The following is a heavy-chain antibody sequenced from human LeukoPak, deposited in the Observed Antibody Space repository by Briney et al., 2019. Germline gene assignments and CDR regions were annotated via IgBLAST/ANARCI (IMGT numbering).Heavy chain of an antibody. CDR1: GFTFNIYT. CDR3: ARDLHSGEVDI. V-gene: IGHV3-21*01. CDR2: ISSSSTYI. J-gene: IGHJ3*02. D-gene: IGHD7-27*01. Sequence: GGSLRLSCAASGFTFNIYTMNWVRQAPGKGLEWVSSISSSSTYIYYADSVKGRFTISRDNAKNSLYLQMNSLRAEDTAVYYCARDLHSGEVDIWGQGTMVTVSS.